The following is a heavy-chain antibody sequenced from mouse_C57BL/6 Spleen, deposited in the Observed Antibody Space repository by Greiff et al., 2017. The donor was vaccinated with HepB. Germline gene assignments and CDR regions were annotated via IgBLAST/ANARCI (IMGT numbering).Heavy chain of an antibody. CDR1: GYSFTDYN. J-gene: IGHJ1*03. Sequence: EVHLQQSGPELVKPGASVKISCKASGYSFTDYNMNWVKQSNGKSLEWIGVINPNYGTTSYNQKFKGKATLTVDQSSSTAYMQLNSLTSEDSAVYYCARGIYYGNYWYFDVWGTGTTVTVSS. D-gene: IGHD2-1*01. CDR2: INPNYGTT. CDR3: ARGIYYGNYWYFDV. V-gene: IGHV1-39*01.